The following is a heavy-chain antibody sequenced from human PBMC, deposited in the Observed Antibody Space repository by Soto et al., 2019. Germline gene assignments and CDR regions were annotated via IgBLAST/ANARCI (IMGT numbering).Heavy chain of an antibody. CDR2: IYYSGST. CDR1: GGSISSGDYY. V-gene: IGHV4-30-4*01. J-gene: IGHJ4*02. D-gene: IGHD2-15*01. CDR3: ARARGARYFDY. Sequence: SETLSLTCTVSGGSISSGDYYWSWIRQPPGKGLEWIGYIYYSGSTYYNPSLKSRVTISVDTSKNQFSLKLSSVTAADTAVYYCARARGARYFDYWGQGTLVTVST.